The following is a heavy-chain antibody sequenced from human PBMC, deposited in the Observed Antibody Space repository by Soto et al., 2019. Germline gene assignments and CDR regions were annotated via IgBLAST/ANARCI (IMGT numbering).Heavy chain of an antibody. V-gene: IGHV3-33*01. CDR2: IWYDGSNK. J-gene: IGHJ4*02. CDR1: GFTFSSYG. CDR3: ARDQALYSSSWSFDY. D-gene: IGHD6-13*01. Sequence: QVQLVESGGGVVQPGRSLRLSCVASGFTFSSYGMHWVRQAPGKGLEWVAVIWYDGSNKYYADSVKGRFTISRDNSKNTLYLQMNSLRAEDTAVYYCARDQALYSSSWSFDYWGQGTLVTVSS.